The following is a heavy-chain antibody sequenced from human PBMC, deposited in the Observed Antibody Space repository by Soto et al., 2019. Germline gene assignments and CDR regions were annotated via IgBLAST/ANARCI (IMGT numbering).Heavy chain of an antibody. Sequence: QVQLQESGPGLVKPSETLSLTCTVSGGSISSYYWSWIRQPPGKGLEWIGYISCSGSTNYNSSLKSRVTISVETSKNQFSLKLSSVTAADTAVYYCVREGEQLVLDYWGQGTLVTVSS. V-gene: IGHV4-59*01. CDR3: VREGEQLVLDY. CDR2: ISCSGST. J-gene: IGHJ4*02. CDR1: GGSISSYY. D-gene: IGHD6-13*01.